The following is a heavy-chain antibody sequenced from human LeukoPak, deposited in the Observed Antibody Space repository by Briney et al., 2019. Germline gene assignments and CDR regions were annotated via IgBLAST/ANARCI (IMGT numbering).Heavy chain of an antibody. Sequence: PSETLPLTCTVSGGSISSYYWSWIRQPPGKGLEWIGYIYYSGSTNYNPSLKSRVTMSVDTSKNQFSLKLSSVTAADTAVYYCARDHDSWRSDYWGQGTLVTVSS. CDR1: GGSISSYY. CDR2: IYYSGST. V-gene: IGHV4-59*12. J-gene: IGHJ4*02. D-gene: IGHD6-13*01. CDR3: ARDHDSWRSDY.